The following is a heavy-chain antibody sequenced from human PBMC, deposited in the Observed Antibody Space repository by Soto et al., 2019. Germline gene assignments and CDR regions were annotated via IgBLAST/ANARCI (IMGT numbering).Heavy chain of an antibody. CDR1: GGFISDDF. J-gene: IGHJ6*03. CDR3: ARGGISHWAYFYYMDV. V-gene: IGHV4-34*01. D-gene: IGHD2-21*01. CDR2: INHLGSI. Sequence: SETRSLTCVVAGGFISDDFCIWIRKPPGMALEWIGEINHLGSINYNPSLKSRVTMSVDTSKNQFSLTLNSVTAADTATYYCARGGISHWAYFYYMDVWDRRTTVTVSS.